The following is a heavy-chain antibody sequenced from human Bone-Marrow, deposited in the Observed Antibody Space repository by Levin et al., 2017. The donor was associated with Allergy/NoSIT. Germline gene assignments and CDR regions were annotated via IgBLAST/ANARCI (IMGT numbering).Heavy chain of an antibody. CDR2: VNPKTGDT. V-gene: IGHV1-2*06. CDR1: GYTFIGYY. D-gene: IGHD1-1*01. J-gene: IGHJ4*02. CDR3: AGGNERDFDY. Sequence: ASVKVSCKASGYTFIGYYIHWVRQAPGQRPEWVGRVNPKTGDTNYAQRFQGRVTMTRDTSITTAYMELSSLRTDDTAVYYCAGGNERDFDYWGQGTLVTVSS.